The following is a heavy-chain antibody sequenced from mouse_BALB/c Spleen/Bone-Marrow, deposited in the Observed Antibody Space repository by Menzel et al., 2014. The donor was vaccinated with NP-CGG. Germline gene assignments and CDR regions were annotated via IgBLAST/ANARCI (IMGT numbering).Heavy chain of an antibody. CDR1: GYAFSSYW. CDR3: ARRGYYYGSSYVDY. J-gene: IGHJ2*01. V-gene: IGHV1-80*01. D-gene: IGHD1-1*01. Sequence: VKLQESGAELVRPGSSVKISCKASGYAFSSYWMNWVKQRPGQGLEWIGQIYPGDGDTNYNGKFKGKATLTADKSSSTAYMQLSSLTSEDSAVYFCARRGYYYGSSYVDYWGQGTTPTVSS. CDR2: IYPGDGDT.